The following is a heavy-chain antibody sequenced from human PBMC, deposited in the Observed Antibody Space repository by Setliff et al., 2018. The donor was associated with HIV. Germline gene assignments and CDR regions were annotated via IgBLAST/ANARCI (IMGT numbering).Heavy chain of an antibody. CDR1: GGSISSGSYY. CDR3: ARETYYYDNPQYYYYYMDV. Sequence: KPSETLSLTCTVSGGSISSGSYYWSWIRQPAGKGLEWIGRIYTSGSTNYNPSLKSRVTISVDTSKNQFSLKLWSVTAADTAVYYCARETYYYDNPQYYYYYMDVWGKGTTVTVSS. D-gene: IGHD3-22*01. V-gene: IGHV4-61*02. CDR2: IYTSGST. J-gene: IGHJ6*03.